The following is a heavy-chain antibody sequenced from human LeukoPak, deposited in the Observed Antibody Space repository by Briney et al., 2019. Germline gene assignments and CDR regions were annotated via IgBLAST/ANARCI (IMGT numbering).Heavy chain of an antibody. D-gene: IGHD6-19*01. Sequence: ASVKVSCKVSGYTLTELSMHWVRQAPGKGLEWMGGFDPEDGETIYAQKFQGRVTMTEDTSTDTAYMELSSLRSEDTAVYYCATSPPIAVAGIDYFDYWGQGTLVTVSS. J-gene: IGHJ4*02. CDR1: GYTLTELS. V-gene: IGHV1-24*01. CDR3: ATSPPIAVAGIDYFDY. CDR2: FDPEDGET.